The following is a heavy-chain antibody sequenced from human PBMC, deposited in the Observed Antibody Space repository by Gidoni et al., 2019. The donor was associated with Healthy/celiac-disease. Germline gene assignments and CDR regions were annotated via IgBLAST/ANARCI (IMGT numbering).Heavy chain of an antibody. V-gene: IGHV1-18*01. Sequence: QVQLVQSGAEVKKPGASVKVSCKASGYTFTSYGISWVRQAPGQGLEWMVWNSAYNGNTNYAQKLQGRVTMTTDTSTSTAYMELRSLRSDDTAVYYCAREQLWFGEFKSPGRVLGDYWGQGTLVTVSS. D-gene: IGHD3-10*01. CDR1: GYTFTSYG. CDR3: AREQLWFGEFKSPGRVLGDY. CDR2: NSAYNGNT. J-gene: IGHJ4*02.